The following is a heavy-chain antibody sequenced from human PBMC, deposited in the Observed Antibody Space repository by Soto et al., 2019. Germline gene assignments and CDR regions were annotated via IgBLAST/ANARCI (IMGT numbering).Heavy chain of an antibody. Sequence: HPGGSLRLSCAASGFNFSSYAMHWVRQAPGKGLEWVAVISYDGGKKYYADSVKGRFTISRDNSQNTLYVEMTSLSAEDTAVYYCAREGQPAAGTTPHNWGQGTLVTAPQ. J-gene: IGHJ4*02. CDR2: ISYDGGKK. CDR3: AREGQPAAGTTPHN. CDR1: GFNFSSYA. D-gene: IGHD6-13*01. V-gene: IGHV3-30*04.